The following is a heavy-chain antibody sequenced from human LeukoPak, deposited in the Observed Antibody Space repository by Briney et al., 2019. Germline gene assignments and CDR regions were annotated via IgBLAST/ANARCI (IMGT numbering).Heavy chain of an antibody. CDR2: IGTAGDT. V-gene: IGHV3-13*01. D-gene: IGHD3-22*01. CDR3: ARANYYDSSGYNYYFDY. J-gene: IGHJ4*02. CDR1: GFTFSSYD. Sequence: GGSLRLPCAASGFTFSSYDMHWVRQATGKGLEWVSAIGTAGDTYYPGSVKGRFTISRENAKNSLYLQMNSLRAGDTAVYYCARANYYDSSGYNYYFDYWGQGTLVTVSS.